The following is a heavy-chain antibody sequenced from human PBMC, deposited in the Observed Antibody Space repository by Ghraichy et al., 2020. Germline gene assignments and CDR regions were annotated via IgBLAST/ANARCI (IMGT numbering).Heavy chain of an antibody. J-gene: IGHJ6*02. CDR2: INHSGST. D-gene: IGHD5-12*01. V-gene: IGHV4-34*01. CDR3: ARTAVAEYYYYGMDV. Sequence: SETLSLTCAVYGGSFSGYYWSWIRQPPGKGLEWIGEINHSGSTNYNPSLKSRVTISVDTSKNQFSLKLSSVTAADTAVYYCARTAVAEYYYYGMDVWGQGTTVTVSS. CDR1: GGSFSGYY.